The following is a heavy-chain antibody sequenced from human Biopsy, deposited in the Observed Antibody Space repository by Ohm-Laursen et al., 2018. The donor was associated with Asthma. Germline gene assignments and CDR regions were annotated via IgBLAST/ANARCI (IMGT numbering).Heavy chain of an antibody. CDR3: TRHNDY. CDR2: IYWIDDK. V-gene: IGHV2-5*01. Sequence: PTQTLTLTSTFSGFSLKIGAVGVGWIRQPPGKAPECLAVIYWIDDKYYSPSLRNRLTVSKDTSRNRVVLAMTNMEPRDTATYYCTRHNDYWGPGILVTVSS. J-gene: IGHJ4*02. CDR1: GFSLKIGAVG. D-gene: IGHD1-14*01.